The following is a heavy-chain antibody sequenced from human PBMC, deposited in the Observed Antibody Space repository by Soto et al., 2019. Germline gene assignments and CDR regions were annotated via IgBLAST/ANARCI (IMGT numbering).Heavy chain of an antibody. D-gene: IGHD3-10*01. J-gene: IGHJ4*02. CDR2: INPNSGGT. CDR1: GYTFTSYY. CDR3: ARDSGSRHGSLDY. V-gene: IGHV1-2*02. Sequence: GASVKVSCKASGYTFTSYYMHWVRQAPGQGLEWMGWINPNSGGTNYAQKFQGRVTMTRDTSISTAYMELSRLRSDDTAVYYCARDSGSRHGSLDYWGQGTLVTVSS.